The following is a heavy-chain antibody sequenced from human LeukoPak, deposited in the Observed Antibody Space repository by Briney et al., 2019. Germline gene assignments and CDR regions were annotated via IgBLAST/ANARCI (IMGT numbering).Heavy chain of an antibody. CDR2: IYAAESS. D-gene: IGHD3-22*01. J-gene: IGHJ4*02. CDR3: VRGRNDRPYYFDY. CDR1: GDPVSRSY. Sequence: PSDPLSLTCTVSGDPVSRSYWGWLRQSAGKGLEWIGRIYAAESSKYNPSLRGRVSISIDTSASQFSLRLNSMTGADTAVYYCVRGRNDRPYYFDYWGQGVLVTVSS. V-gene: IGHV4-4*07.